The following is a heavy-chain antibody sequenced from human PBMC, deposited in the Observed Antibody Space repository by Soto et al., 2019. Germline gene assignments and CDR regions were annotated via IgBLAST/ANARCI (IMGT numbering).Heavy chain of an antibody. CDR3: AIVVGALRHRFDP. Sequence: ASVKVSCKASGYTFTSYDINWVRQATGQGLEWMGWMNPNSGNTGYAQKFQGRVTMTRNTSISTAYMELSSLRSEDTAVYYCAIVVGALRHRFDPWGQGTLVTVSS. CDR1: GYTFTSYD. J-gene: IGHJ5*02. CDR2: MNPNSGNT. D-gene: IGHD1-26*01. V-gene: IGHV1-8*01.